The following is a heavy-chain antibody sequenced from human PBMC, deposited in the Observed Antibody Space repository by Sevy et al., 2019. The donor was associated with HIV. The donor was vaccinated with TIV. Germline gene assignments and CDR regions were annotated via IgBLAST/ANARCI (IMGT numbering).Heavy chain of an antibody. D-gene: IGHD3-3*01. CDR1: DDSLTSDY. CDR2: INNTGST. CDR3: AKHGRDFWSRFYTGIDY. J-gene: IGHJ4*02. V-gene: IGHV4-59*08. Sequence: SETLSLTCIVSDDSLTSDYWSWIRQPPGKGLEWIAYINNTGSTNYNPSPKSRVRITVDTSKNQLSLRLSFVTAADTAVYYCAKHGRDFWSRFYTGIDYWGQGTQVTVSS.